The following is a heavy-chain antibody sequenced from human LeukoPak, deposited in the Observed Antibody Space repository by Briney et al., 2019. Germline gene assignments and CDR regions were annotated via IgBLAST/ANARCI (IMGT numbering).Heavy chain of an antibody. D-gene: IGHD6-13*01. CDR2: IIPIFGTA. CDR1: GGTFSSYA. V-gene: IGHV1-69*13. CDR3: ARGGVWVAAAGRGYAFDI. Sequence: ASVKVSCTASGGTFSSYAISWVRQAPGQGLEWMGGIIPIFGTANYAQKFQGRVTITADESTSTAYMELSSLRSEDTAVYYCARGGVWVAAAGRGYAFDIWGQGTMVTVSS. J-gene: IGHJ3*02.